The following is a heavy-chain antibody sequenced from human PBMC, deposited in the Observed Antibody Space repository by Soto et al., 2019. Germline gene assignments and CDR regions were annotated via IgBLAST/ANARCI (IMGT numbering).Heavy chain of an antibody. J-gene: IGHJ4*02. D-gene: IGHD1-26*01. CDR2: IYYSGST. CDR3: ARVYVGGSYRLDHYFDY. CDR1: GGSISSGGYY. Sequence: SETLSLTCTVSGGSISSGGYYWSWIRQHPGKGLEWIGYIYYSGSTYYNPSLKNRVTISVDTSKNQFSLKLSSVTAADTAVYYCARVYVGGSYRLDHYFDYWGQGTLVTVSS. V-gene: IGHV4-31*03.